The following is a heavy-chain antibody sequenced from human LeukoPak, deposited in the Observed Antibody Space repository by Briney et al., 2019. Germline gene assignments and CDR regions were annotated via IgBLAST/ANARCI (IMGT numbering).Heavy chain of an antibody. CDR3: ARTYGMDV. CDR2: ISSSGGST. V-gene: IGHV3-23*01. D-gene: IGHD1-7*01. CDR1: GFPFSSNA. J-gene: IGHJ6*02. Sequence: GGSLRLSCAASGFPFSSNAMAWVRQAPGKGLDWVGSISSSGGSTHYADSVKGRFTISRDNSKNTLYLQMNSLRAEDTAIFFCARTYGMDVWGQGTTVTVSS.